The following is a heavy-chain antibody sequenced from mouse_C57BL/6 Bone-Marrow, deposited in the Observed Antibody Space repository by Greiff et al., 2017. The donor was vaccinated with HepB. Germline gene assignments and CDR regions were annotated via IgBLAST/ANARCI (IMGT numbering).Heavy chain of an antibody. D-gene: IGHD1-1*01. V-gene: IGHV1-15*01. CDR2: IDPETGGT. Sequence: VQLQQSGAELVRPGASVTLSCKASGYTFTDYQMHWVKQTPVHGLEWIGAIDPETGGTAYNQKFKGKAILTADKSSSTAYMELRSLTSEDSAVYYCTRKRDYDGSSYDWYFDVWGTGTTVTVSS. CDR1: GYTFTDYQ. CDR3: TRKRDYDGSSYDWYFDV. J-gene: IGHJ1*03.